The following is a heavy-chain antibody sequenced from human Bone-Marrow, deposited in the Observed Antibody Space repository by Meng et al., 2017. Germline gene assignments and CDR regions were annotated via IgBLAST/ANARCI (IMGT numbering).Heavy chain of an antibody. CDR2: IYHSGST. V-gene: IGHV4-4*02. Sequence: SGPGLVKASATPPLTCAVSGCSISSSKWWIWVRQPPGKGLEWIGEIYHSGSTNYNPSLKSRVTISVDKSKNQFSLKLSSVTAADTAVYYCARDGTGGSSSFYYWGQGTLVTVSS. D-gene: IGHD6-13*01. J-gene: IGHJ4*02. CDR1: GCSISSSKW. CDR3: ARDGTGGSSSFYY.